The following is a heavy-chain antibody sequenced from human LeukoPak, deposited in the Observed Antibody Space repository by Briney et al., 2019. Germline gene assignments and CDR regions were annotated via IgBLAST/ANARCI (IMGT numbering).Heavy chain of an antibody. V-gene: IGHV3-9*01. CDR1: GFTFDDYA. Sequence: GGSLRLSCAASGFTFDDYAMHWVRQVPGKGLEWVSRISWNSGSIGYADSVKGRFTISRDNAKNSLYLQMNSLRPEDTALYYCAKDHEISGDYPQFWYWGQGTLVTVSS. CDR3: AKDHEISGDYPQFWY. J-gene: IGHJ4*02. CDR2: ISWNSGSI. D-gene: IGHD4-17*01.